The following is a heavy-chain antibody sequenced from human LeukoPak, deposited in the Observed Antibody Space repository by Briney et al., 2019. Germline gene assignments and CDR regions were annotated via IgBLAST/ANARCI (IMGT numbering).Heavy chain of an antibody. CDR3: ARDSSWLVRYYFDY. D-gene: IGHD6-19*01. Sequence: SETLSLTCAVYGGSFSGYYWSWIRQPPGKGLEWIGEINHSGSTNYNPSLKSRVTISVDTSKNQISLKLSSVTAADTAVYYCARDSSWLVRYYFDYWGQGTLVTVSS. CDR2: INHSGST. V-gene: IGHV4-34*01. CDR1: GGSFSGYY. J-gene: IGHJ4*02.